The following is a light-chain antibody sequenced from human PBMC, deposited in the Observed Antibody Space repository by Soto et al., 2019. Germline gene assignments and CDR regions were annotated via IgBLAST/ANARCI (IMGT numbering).Light chain of an antibody. CDR2: EVT. J-gene: IGLJ1*01. CDR1: SSDIGDYNY. CDR3: SSYAGNNNYV. Sequence: SALAQPPSASGSPGQSVIFSCTGTSSDIGDYNYVSWYQQHPGKAPKLMIYEVTKRPSGVPDRFSGSKSGNTASLTVSGLQADGEADYYCSSYAGNNNYVFGTGTKGTVL. V-gene: IGLV2-8*01.